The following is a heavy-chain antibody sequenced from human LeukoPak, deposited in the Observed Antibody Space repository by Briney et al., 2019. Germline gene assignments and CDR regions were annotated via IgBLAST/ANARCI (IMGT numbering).Heavy chain of an antibody. Sequence: GGSLRLSCAASGFSFSSYWMSWVRQAPGKGLDWVANIKQDGSEKYYVDSVKGRFTISRDNAKNSLYLQMNSLRAEDTAVYYCASSRGSWPDYFDYWGQGTLVTVSS. V-gene: IGHV3-7*01. CDR2: IKQDGSEK. CDR1: GFSFSSYW. J-gene: IGHJ4*02. D-gene: IGHD6-13*01. CDR3: ASSRGSWPDYFDY.